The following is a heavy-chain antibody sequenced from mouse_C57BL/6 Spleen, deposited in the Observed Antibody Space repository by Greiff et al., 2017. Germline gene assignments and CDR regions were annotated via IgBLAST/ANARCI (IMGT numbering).Heavy chain of an antibody. Sequence: EVMLVESGGGLVKPGGSLKLSCAASGFTFSDYGMHWVRQAPEKGLEWVAYISSGSSTIYYADTVKGRFTISRDNAKNTLFLQMTSLRSEDTAMYYCARAPWSLYAMDYWGQGTSVTVSS. J-gene: IGHJ4*01. CDR1: GFTFSDYG. V-gene: IGHV5-17*01. CDR3: ARAPWSLYAMDY. CDR2: ISSGSSTI.